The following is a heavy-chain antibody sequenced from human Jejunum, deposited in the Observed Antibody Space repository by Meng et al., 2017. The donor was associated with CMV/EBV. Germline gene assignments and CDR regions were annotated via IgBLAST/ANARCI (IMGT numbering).Heavy chain of an antibody. D-gene: IGHD3-3*01. CDR3: ASHDDYWSGYLKY. V-gene: IGHV4-39*07. Sequence: CGDSNTSSSCYWSWIRQPPGKGLEWIGSFFYSGSTYYTPSLNSRITISVDGSQNRFSLKVSSVTAADTAVYYCASHDDYWSGYLKYWGQGTLVTVSS. J-gene: IGHJ4*02. CDR1: GDSNTSSSCY. CDR2: FFYSGST.